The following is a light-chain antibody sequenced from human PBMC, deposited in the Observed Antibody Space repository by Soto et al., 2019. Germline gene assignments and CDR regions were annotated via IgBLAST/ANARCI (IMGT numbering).Light chain of an antibody. CDR1: QSVINNY. CDR2: GAS. Sequence: EVVLAQSPGTLSLSPGERATLSCRASQSVINNYLAWFQQKPGQAPRLLIYGASTRAIGIPDRFIGSGSGTDFTFTISTLEPEDFAVYYCHQYGVSPWTFGQGTRVDIK. V-gene: IGKV3-20*01. CDR3: HQYGVSPWT. J-gene: IGKJ1*01.